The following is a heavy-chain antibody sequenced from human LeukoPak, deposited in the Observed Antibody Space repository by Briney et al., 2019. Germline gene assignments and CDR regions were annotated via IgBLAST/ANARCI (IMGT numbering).Heavy chain of an antibody. Sequence: GGSLRLSCAASGFTFSRYWMSWVRQAPGKGLQWVANIKPDGSEKYYVDSVEGRFTISRDNAKNSLYLQMNSLRAEDMAVYYCARDSETAGEWFDYWGQGTLVTVSS. V-gene: IGHV3-7*04. CDR1: GFTFSRYW. D-gene: IGHD2-8*01. CDR3: ARDSETAGEWFDY. J-gene: IGHJ4*02. CDR2: IKPDGSEK.